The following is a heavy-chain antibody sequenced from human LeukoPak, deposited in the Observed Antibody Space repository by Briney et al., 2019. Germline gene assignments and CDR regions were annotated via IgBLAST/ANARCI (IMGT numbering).Heavy chain of an antibody. CDR1: GYTFTGYY. CDR3: ARYYYDSSGYSNWFDP. V-gene: IGHV1-2*02. J-gene: IGHJ5*02. CDR2: INPNSGGT. D-gene: IGHD3-22*01. Sequence: ASVKVSCKASGYTFTGYYMHWVRQAPGQGLGWVGWINPNSGGTNYAQKFQGRVTMTRDTSISTAYMELSRLRSDDTAVYCCARYYYDSSGYSNWFDPWGQGTLVTVSS.